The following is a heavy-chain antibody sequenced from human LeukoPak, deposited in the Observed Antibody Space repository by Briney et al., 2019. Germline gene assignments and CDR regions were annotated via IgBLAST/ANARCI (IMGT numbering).Heavy chain of an antibody. J-gene: IGHJ6*02. CDR1: GFTFGSYA. V-gene: IGHV3-23*01. CDR3: AKAIVGATKGRDYYYYYGMDV. D-gene: IGHD1-26*01. CDR2: ISGSGGST. Sequence: GGSLRLSCAASGFTFGSYAMYWVRQAPGKGLEWVSGISGSGGSTFYADSVKGRFTISRDNSKNTLYLQMNSLRAEDTAVYYCAKAIVGATKGRDYYYYYGMDVWGQGTTVAVSS.